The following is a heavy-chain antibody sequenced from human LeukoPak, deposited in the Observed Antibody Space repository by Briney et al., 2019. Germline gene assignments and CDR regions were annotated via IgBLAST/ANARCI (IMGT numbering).Heavy chain of an antibody. CDR1: GFTFSGNW. J-gene: IGHJ4*02. D-gene: IGHD1-20*01. V-gene: IGHV3-74*01. CDR2: VNGDGSST. Sequence: GGSLRVSCAASGFTFSGNWMIWVRQGPGKGLLWVSRVNGDGSSTSYADSVKGRFTTSRDNARNTLYLQMNSLRAEDTAVYYCASLGGITVTGPYDFDYWGQGTVVTVSS. CDR3: ASLGGITVTGPYDFDY.